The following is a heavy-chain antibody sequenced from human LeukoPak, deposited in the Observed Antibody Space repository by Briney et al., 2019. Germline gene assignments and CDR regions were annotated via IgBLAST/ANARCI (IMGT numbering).Heavy chain of an antibody. CDR2: IYYSGST. V-gene: IGHV4-39*07. Sequence: TSETLSLTCTVSGGSISSSSYYWGWIRQPPGKGLEWIGSIYYSGSTYYNPSLKSRVTISVDTSKNQFSLKLSSVTAADTAVYYCARHGRFFDWLFDSWGQGTLVTVSS. D-gene: IGHD3-9*01. J-gene: IGHJ4*02. CDR3: ARHGRFFDWLFDS. CDR1: GGSISSSSYY.